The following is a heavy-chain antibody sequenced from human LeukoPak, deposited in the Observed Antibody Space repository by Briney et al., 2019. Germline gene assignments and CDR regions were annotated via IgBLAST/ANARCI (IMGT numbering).Heavy chain of an antibody. V-gene: IGHV1-2*02. CDR3: ARAGGYCSSTSCSPVRDGMDV. D-gene: IGHD2-2*01. CDR2: INPNSGGT. J-gene: IGHJ6*02. CDR1: GYTFTGYY. Sequence: ASVKVSCKASGYTFTGYYMHWVRQAPGQGLEWMGWINPNSGGTNYAQKFQGRVTMTRDTSISTACMELSRLRSDDTAVYYCARAGGYCSSTSCSPVRDGMDVWGQGTTVTVSS.